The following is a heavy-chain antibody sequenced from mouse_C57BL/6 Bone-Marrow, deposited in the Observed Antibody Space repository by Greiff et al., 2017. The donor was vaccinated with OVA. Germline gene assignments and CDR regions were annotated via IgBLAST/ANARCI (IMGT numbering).Heavy chain of an antibody. CDR2: INPYNGGT. CDR3: APRGYYYGSVLDY. J-gene: IGHJ2*01. CDR1: GYTFTDYY. V-gene: IGHV1-19*01. D-gene: IGHD1-1*01. Sequence: VQLQQSGPVLVKPGASVKMSCKASGYTFTDYYMNWVKQSHGKSLEWIGVINPYNGGTSYNQKFKGKATLTVDKSSSTAYMELNSLTSEDSAVYYCAPRGYYYGSVLDYWGQGTTLTVSS.